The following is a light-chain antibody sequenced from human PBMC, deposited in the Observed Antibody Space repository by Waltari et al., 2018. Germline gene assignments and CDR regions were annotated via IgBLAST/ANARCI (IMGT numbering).Light chain of an antibody. Sequence: QSALTQPASVSGSPGQSITISCTGTSSDVGHYNYVSWYQQHPGKAPKLMIYEVSNRPSGVSNRFSGSKSGNTASLTISGLQAEDEAEYYCSSYTSSSTRVFGGGTKLTVL. V-gene: IGLV2-14*01. CDR1: SSDVGHYNY. J-gene: IGLJ3*02. CDR3: SSYTSSSTRV. CDR2: EVS.